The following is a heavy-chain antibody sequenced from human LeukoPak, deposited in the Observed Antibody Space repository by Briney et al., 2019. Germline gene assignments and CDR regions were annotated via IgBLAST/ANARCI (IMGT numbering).Heavy chain of an antibody. Sequence: GGSLRLSCAASGFIFSNYWMGWVRQAPGKRPEWVANMNKDGSEKYYADSVKGRFTISRDNARNSVYLQMNSLRVEDTAVYYCASSRRRRVDYWGQGTLVTVSS. CDR1: GFIFSNYW. J-gene: IGHJ4*02. CDR2: MNKDGSEK. V-gene: IGHV3-7*03. CDR3: ASSRRRRVDY.